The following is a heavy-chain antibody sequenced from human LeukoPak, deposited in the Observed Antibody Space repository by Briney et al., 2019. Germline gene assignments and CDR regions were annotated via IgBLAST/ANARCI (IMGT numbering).Heavy chain of an antibody. CDR3: ARHGGGGSYRSNDFDY. CDR2: IYYSGST. CDR1: GGSISSGSYY. D-gene: IGHD1-26*01. V-gene: IGHV4-39*01. Sequence: SQTLSLTCTVSGGSISSGSYYWGWIRQPPGKGLEWIGSIYYSGSTYYNPSLKSRVTISVDTSKNQFSLKLSSVTAADTAVCYCARHGGGGSYRSNDFDYWGQGTLVTASS. J-gene: IGHJ4*02.